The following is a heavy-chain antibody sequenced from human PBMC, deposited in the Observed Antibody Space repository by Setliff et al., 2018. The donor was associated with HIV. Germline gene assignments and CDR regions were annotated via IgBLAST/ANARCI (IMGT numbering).Heavy chain of an antibody. D-gene: IGHD4-17*01. CDR2: IKGDGSET. CDR1: GFTFNNYW. Sequence: GGSLRLSCESSGFTFNNYWMSWVRQAPGKRPEWVANIKGDGSETYYVDFVKGRFTISRDNAKNSLFLQMNSLRAEDTAVYYCARGQTSVTLQFDHWGQGTLVTVSS. V-gene: IGHV3-7*01. CDR3: ARGQTSVTLQFDH. J-gene: IGHJ4*02.